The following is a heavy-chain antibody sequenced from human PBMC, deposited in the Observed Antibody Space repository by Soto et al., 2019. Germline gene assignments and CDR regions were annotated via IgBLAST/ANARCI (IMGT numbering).Heavy chain of an antibody. D-gene: IGHD6-19*01. V-gene: IGHV1-2*02. CDR1: GYTFSGFY. CDR3: ASAAVTGTAGLDF. J-gene: IGHJ4*02. Sequence: QVLLLQSGAEVKKPGASVKVSCKASGYTFSGFYMHWVRQAPGQVLAWMGWINPSNGGTKYAEKFQGRVTMTRDTSISTAYVELSRLTSDDTAVYYCASAAVTGTAGLDFWGQGTLVTVSS. CDR2: INPSNGGT.